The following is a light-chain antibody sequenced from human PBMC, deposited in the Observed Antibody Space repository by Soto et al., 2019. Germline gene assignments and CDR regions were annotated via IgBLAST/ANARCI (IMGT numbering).Light chain of an antibody. CDR1: QGISSY. Sequence: DIQLTQSPSFLSASVGDRVTITCRASQGISSYLAWYQQKPGKAPKLLIYAASTLQSGVPSTFSGSGSGTEFTLTISSLQPEDFATYYCQHLNSYPPAFGPGTKVDIK. V-gene: IGKV1-9*01. J-gene: IGKJ3*01. CDR2: AAS. CDR3: QHLNSYPPA.